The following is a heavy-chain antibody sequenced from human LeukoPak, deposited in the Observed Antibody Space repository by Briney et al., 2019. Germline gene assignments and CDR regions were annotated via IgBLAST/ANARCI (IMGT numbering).Heavy chain of an antibody. V-gene: IGHV4-59*01. CDR3: ARENPSGYYNRPIDY. D-gene: IGHD3-22*01. CDR1: GGSISGYY. CDR2: FYNRGTT. Sequence: SETLSLTCTVSGGSISGYYWGWIRQPPGKGLEWMGYFYNRGTTNYNPSLKSRITMSVDTSKNQFSLKLTSVTAADTAIYYCARENPSGYYNRPIDYWGQGTLVTVSS. J-gene: IGHJ4*02.